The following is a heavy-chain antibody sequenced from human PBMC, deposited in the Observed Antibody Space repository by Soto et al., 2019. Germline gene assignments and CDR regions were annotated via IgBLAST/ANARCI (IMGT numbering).Heavy chain of an antibody. D-gene: IGHD2-2*01. CDR1: GFTFSSYW. CDR3: ARDTQDIVVVPAASYYYYYYMDV. CDR2: INSDGSST. V-gene: IGHV3-74*01. J-gene: IGHJ6*03. Sequence: GGSLRLSCAASGFTFSSYWMHWVRQAPGKGLVWVSRINSDGSSTSYADSVKGRFTIFRDNAKNTLYLQMNSLRAEDTAVYYCARDTQDIVVVPAASYYYYYYMDVWGKGTTVTVSS.